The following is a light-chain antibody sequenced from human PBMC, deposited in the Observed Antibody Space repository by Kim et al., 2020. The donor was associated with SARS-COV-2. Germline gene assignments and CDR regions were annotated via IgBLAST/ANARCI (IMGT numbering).Light chain of an antibody. CDR3: QHFGSP. CDR1: QSVSSSY. Sequence: EIVLTQSPGTLSLSAGERATLSCRASQSVSSSYLAWYQQKTGQAPMLLIYGTSSRATGIPDRFSGSGSGTDFTLTISRLEPEDFAVYYCQHFGSPFGQGTKLEI. J-gene: IGKJ2*01. V-gene: IGKV3-20*01. CDR2: GTS.